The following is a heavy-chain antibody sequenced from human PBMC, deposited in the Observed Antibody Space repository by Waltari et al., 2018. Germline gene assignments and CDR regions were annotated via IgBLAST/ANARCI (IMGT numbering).Heavy chain of an antibody. CDR2: ISFDGKVK. Sequence: VQLVESGGGLVQPGRSLSLSCAASGFMFSNYGMPLVRQAPGKGREGLASISFDGKVKYYTDSVKGRFTISIATSRNTVGLRMTSRSAEDTANYYCERGLLEWYRVLDHWGQGTLVTVSS. CDR1: GFMFSNYG. D-gene: IGHD3-3*01. CDR3: ERGLLEWYRVLDH. V-gene: IGHV3-30*03. J-gene: IGHJ4*02.